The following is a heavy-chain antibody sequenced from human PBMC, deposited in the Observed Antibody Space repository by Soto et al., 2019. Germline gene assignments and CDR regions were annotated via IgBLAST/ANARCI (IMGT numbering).Heavy chain of an antibody. Sequence: GGSLRLSCAASGFTFSSYAMSWVRQAPGKGLEWVSAISGSGGSTYYADSVKGRFTISRDNSKNTLDLQMNSLRAEDTAVYYCAKVSGSSPPRSYMDVWGKGTTVTVSS. CDR3: AKVSGSSPPRSYMDV. D-gene: IGHD6-6*01. J-gene: IGHJ6*03. V-gene: IGHV3-23*01. CDR2: ISGSGGST. CDR1: GFTFSSYA.